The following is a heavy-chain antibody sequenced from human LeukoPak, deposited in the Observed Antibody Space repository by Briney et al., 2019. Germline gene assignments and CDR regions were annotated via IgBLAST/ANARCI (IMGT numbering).Heavy chain of an antibody. D-gene: IGHD7-27*01. CDR1: GYTFTGYY. Sequence: ASVKVSFKASGYTFTGYYMHWVPQAPGQGLEWMGWINPNSGGTNYQGRVTMTRDTSISTAYMELSRLRSDDTAVYYCARDGDAGAFDIWGQGTMVTVSS. CDR3: ARDGDAGAFDI. CDR2: INPNSGGT. V-gene: IGHV1-2*02. J-gene: IGHJ3*02.